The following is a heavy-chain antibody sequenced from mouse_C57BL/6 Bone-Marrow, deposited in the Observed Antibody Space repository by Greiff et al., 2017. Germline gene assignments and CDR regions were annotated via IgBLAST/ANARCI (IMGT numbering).Heavy chain of an antibody. CDR3: TRSLPLYYYGSSSWFAD. J-gene: IGHJ3*01. CDR1: GYTFTDYE. Sequence: QVQLQQSGAELVRPGASVTLSCKASGYTFTDYEMHWVKQTPVHGLEWIGAIDPETGGTDYNQKFKGKAILTADKSSSTAYMELRSLTSEDSAVYYCTRSLPLYYYGSSSWFADWGQGTLVTVSA. V-gene: IGHV1-15*01. CDR2: IDPETGGT. D-gene: IGHD1-1*01.